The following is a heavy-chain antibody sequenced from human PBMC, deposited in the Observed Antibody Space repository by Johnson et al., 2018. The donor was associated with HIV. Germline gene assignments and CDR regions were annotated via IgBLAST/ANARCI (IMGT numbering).Heavy chain of an antibody. J-gene: IGHJ3*02. CDR2: ISYDGRNK. CDR1: GFTFSSYG. V-gene: IGHV3-30*03. Sequence: QVQLVESGGGVVQPGRSLRLSCAASGFTFSSYGMHWVRQAPGKGLEWVAVISYDGRNKYYADSVKGRFTISRDNSKNTLYLQMNSLRAEDTAVYHCARVRPPGLLDAIDIWGQGTMVTVSS. CDR3: ARVRPPGLLDAIDI.